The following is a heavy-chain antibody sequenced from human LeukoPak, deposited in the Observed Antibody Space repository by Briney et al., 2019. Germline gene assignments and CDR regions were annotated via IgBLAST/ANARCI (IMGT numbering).Heavy chain of an antibody. D-gene: IGHD4-23*01. J-gene: IGHJ4*02. CDR3: ARGGKATVVTM. Sequence: PSETLSLTCTGSGGSINSYYWSWIRQPAGKGLAWIGRIYSSGSTNYNPSLKSRVSMSVDTSKNQFSLKLTSVTAADTAVYYCARGGKATVVTMWGQGILVTVSS. CDR2: IYSSGST. V-gene: IGHV4-4*07. CDR1: GGSINSYY.